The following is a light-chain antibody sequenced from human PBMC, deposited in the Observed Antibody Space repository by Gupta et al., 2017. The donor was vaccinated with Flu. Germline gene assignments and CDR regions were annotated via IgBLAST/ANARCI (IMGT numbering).Light chain of an antibody. V-gene: IGLV3-1*01. J-gene: IGLJ2*01. CDR2: QDT. CDR1: KLGDKY. CDR3: QAWDSTTVV. Sequence: IPCSGDKLGDKYASWYQQKPGQSPVLVIYQDTKRPSGIPERFSGSNSGNTATLTISGTQAMDEADYYCQAWDSTTVVFGGGTKLTVL.